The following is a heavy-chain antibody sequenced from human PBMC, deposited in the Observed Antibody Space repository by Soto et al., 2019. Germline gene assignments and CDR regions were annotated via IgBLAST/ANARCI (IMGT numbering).Heavy chain of an antibody. CDR2: ISSSGSTI. J-gene: IGHJ6*03. D-gene: IGHD5-18*01. Sequence: GGSLRLSCAASGFTFSDYYMSWIRQAPGKGLEWVSYISSSGSTIYYADSVKGRFTISRDNAKNSLYLQMNSLRAEDTAVYYCARALVDTAMVKYYYYYYMDVWGKGTTVTVSS. CDR1: GFTFSDYY. CDR3: ARALVDTAMVKYYYYYYMDV. V-gene: IGHV3-11*01.